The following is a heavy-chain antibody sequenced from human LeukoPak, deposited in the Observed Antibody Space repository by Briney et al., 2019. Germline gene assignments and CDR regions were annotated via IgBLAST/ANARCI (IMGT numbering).Heavy chain of an antibody. CDR1: GGTFSSYA. CDR3: ARDGVHSGSYPPFDY. V-gene: IGHV1-69*04. Sequence: ASVKVSCKASGGTFSSYAISWVRQAPGQGLEWMGRIIPILGIANYAQKFQGRVTITADKSTSTAYMELSSLRSEDTAVYYCARDGVHSGSYPPFDYWGQGTLVTVSS. J-gene: IGHJ4*02. D-gene: IGHD1-26*01. CDR2: IIPILGIA.